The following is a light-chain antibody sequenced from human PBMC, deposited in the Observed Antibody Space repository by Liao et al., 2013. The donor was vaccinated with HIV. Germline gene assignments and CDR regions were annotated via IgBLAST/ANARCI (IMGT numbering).Light chain of an antibody. CDR1: NIGSKS. Sequence: SYELTQPPSVSVAPGKTARITCGGNNIGSKSVHWYQQKPGQAPVLVIYYDRDRPSGIPERFSGSTSGTTVSLTISGVQAEDEADYYCQSADSTDTFVLFGGGTKLTVL. CDR3: QSADSTDTFVL. V-gene: IGLV3-21*01. J-gene: IGLJ2*01. CDR2: YDR.